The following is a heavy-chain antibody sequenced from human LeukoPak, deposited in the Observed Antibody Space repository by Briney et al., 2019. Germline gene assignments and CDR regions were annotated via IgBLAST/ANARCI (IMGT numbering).Heavy chain of an antibody. CDR3: ARARSYTAGYYYYYYMDV. V-gene: IGHV4-34*01. D-gene: IGHD3-10*01. J-gene: IGHJ6*03. Sequence: SETLSLTCAVYGGSFSGYYWSWIRQPPGKGLEWIGEINHSGSTNYNPSLKSRVAISVDTSKNQFSLKLSSVTAADTAVYYCARARSYTAGYYYYYYMDVWGKGTTVTISS. CDR1: GGSFSGYY. CDR2: INHSGST.